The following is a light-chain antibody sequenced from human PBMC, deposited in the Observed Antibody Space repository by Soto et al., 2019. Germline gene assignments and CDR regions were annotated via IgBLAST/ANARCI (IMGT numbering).Light chain of an antibody. V-gene: IGKV3-15*01. CDR2: AAS. CDR1: QSVSSN. J-gene: IGKJ1*01. Sequence: IVMTQSPATLSVSPGERATLSCRASQSVSSNLAWYQQKPGQVPRLLIYAASTRATGIPARFSGSGSETEFTLTISSLQSEDFAVYYCHQYHNWPWTFGQGTKVDI. CDR3: HQYHNWPWT.